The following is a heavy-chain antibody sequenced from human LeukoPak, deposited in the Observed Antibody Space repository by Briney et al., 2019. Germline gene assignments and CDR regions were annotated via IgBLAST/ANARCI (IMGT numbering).Heavy chain of an antibody. CDR1: GGSFGGYY. CDR3: ARVVGSRRWYFDL. CDR2: INHSGST. J-gene: IGHJ2*01. D-gene: IGHD2-21*01. Sequence: SETLSLTCAVYGGSFGGYYWSWIRQPPGKGLEWIGEINHSGSTNYNPSLKSRVTISVDTSKNQFSLKLSSVTAADTAVYYCARVVGSRRWYFDLWGRGTLVTVSS. V-gene: IGHV4-34*01.